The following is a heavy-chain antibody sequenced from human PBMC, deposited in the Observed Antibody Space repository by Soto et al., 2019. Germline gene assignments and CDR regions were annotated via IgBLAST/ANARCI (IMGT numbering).Heavy chain of an antibody. CDR3: ARSGPGGYIDH. CDR2: TYYRSKWHS. D-gene: IGHD2-15*01. V-gene: IGHV6-1*01. Sequence: SETLSLTCDISGDSVSSKNAAWNWIRQSPSRGLEWLGRTYYRSKWHSGYAVSVRSRVSISPDTSKNRFSLQLNSVTPDDTAVYYCARSGPGGYIDHWGRGTLVTVSS. J-gene: IGHJ4*02. CDR1: GDSVSSKNAA.